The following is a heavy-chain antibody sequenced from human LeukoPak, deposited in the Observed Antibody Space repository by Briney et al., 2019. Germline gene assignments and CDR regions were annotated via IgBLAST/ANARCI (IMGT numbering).Heavy chain of an antibody. Sequence: ASVKVSCKASGYTFTGYYMHWVRQAPGQGLEWMGWISAYNGNTNYAQKLQGRVTMTTDTSTSTAYMELRSLRSDGTAVYYCRVATQFDYWGQGTLVTVSS. CDR3: RVATQFDY. CDR2: ISAYNGNT. D-gene: IGHD5-12*01. V-gene: IGHV1-18*04. CDR1: GYTFTGYY. J-gene: IGHJ4*02.